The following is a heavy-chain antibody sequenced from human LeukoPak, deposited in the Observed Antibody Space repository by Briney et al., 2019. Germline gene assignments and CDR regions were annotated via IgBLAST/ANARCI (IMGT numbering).Heavy chain of an antibody. V-gene: IGHV4-59*01. J-gene: IGHJ5*02. CDR1: GGSISSYY. CDR3: ARGSSDFWSGYYFTNWFDP. D-gene: IGHD3-3*01. Sequence: SETLSLTCTVSGGSISSYYWSWIRQPPGKGLEWIGYIYYSGSTNYNPSLKSRVTISVDTSKNQFSLKLSSVTAADTALYYCARGSSDFWSGYYFTNWFDPWGKGTLVTVSS. CDR2: IYYSGST.